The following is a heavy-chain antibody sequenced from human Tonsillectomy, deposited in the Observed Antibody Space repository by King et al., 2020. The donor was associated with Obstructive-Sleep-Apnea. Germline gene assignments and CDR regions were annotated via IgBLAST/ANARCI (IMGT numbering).Heavy chain of an antibody. D-gene: IGHD6-13*01. CDR2: IYSGGST. CDR1: GLTVSSNY. V-gene: IGHV3-53*04. CDR3: ARALGIAAVYGMDV. Sequence: EGQLVQSGGGLVQPGGSLRLSCAASGLTVSSNYMSWVRQAPGKGLEWVSVIYSGGSTYYADSVKGRFTISRHNSKNTLYLQMNSLRAEDTAVYYCARALGIAAVYGMDVWGQGTTVTVSS. J-gene: IGHJ6*02.